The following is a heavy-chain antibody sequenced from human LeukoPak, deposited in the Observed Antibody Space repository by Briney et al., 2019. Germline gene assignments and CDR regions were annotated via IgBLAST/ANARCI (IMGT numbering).Heavy chain of an antibody. CDR2: INPNNGGT. V-gene: IGHV1-2*02. D-gene: IGHD2-2*01. CDR1: GDTFTDYY. CDR3: TRDHCSFANCYEDYYYGMDA. J-gene: IGHJ6*02. Sequence: GASVKVSCKASGDTFTDYYMHWVRQAPGQGLEWMGWINPNNGGTTYAQNFQGRVTMTRDTSISTAYMELSRLRSDDSAIYYCTRDHCSFANCYEDYYYGMDAWGQGTTVTVSS.